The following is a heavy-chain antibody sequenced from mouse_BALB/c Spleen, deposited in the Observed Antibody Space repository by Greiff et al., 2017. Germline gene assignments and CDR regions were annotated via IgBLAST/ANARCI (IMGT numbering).Heavy chain of an antibody. Sequence: EVKLMESGGGLVKPGGSLKLSCAASGFTFSDYYMYWVRQTPEKRLEWVATISDGGSYTYYPDSVKGRFTISRDNAKNNLYLQMSSLKSEDTAMYYCARDEGYGNYFYAMDYWGQGTSVTVSS. V-gene: IGHV5-4*02. J-gene: IGHJ4*01. CDR2: ISDGGSYT. D-gene: IGHD2-10*02. CDR3: ARDEGYGNYFYAMDY. CDR1: GFTFSDYY.